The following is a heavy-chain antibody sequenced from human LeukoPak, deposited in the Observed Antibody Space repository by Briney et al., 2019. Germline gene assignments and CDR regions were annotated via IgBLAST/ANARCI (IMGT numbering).Heavy chain of an antibody. CDR2: ISGSGGST. D-gene: IGHD2-21*01. Sequence: GGSLRLSCAASRVTFNTYAMSWVRQAPGKGLGWVSVISGSGGSTYYADSVKGRFTISRDNSKNTLYLQMNSLRAEDTAVYYCAKIVGVAEQIHDYWGQGTLVTVSS. V-gene: IGHV3-23*01. J-gene: IGHJ4*02. CDR1: RVTFNTYA. CDR3: AKIVGVAEQIHDY.